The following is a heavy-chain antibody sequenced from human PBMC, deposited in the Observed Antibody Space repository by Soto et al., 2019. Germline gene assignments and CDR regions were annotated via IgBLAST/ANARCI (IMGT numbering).Heavy chain of an antibody. CDR1: GFTFSSYG. CDR3: AKSGSTHFDY. Sequence: GGSLRLSCAASGFTFSSYGMHWVRQAPGEGLEWVSVISYDGSNKYYADSVKGRFTISRDNSKNTLYLQMNSLRAEDTAVYYCAKSGSTHFDYWGQGTLVTV. J-gene: IGHJ4*02. V-gene: IGHV3-30*18. CDR2: ISYDGSNK. D-gene: IGHD3-10*01.